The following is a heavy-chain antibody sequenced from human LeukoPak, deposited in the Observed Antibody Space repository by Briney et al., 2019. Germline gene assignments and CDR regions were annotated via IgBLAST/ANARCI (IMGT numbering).Heavy chain of an antibody. CDR3: TRLLDNDSSGYPDTFDM. D-gene: IGHD3-22*01. J-gene: IGHJ3*02. V-gene: IGHV4-59*11. CDR2: FYYSGST. Sequence: PSETLSLTCTVSGGSISSHYWSWIRQPPGKGLEWIGYFYYSGSTNYNPSFQSRVTISVDPSKSHFSLKLISVTAADTAVYYCTRLLDNDSSGYPDTFDMWGQGTMVTVSS. CDR1: GGSISSHY.